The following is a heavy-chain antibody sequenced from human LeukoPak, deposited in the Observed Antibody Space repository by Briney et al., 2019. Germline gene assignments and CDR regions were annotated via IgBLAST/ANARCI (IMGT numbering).Heavy chain of an antibody. V-gene: IGHV4-61*02. D-gene: IGHD1-26*01. CDR1: GGSISSGSYY. CDR2: IYTSGST. Sequence: SQTLSLTCTVSGGSISSGSYYWSWIRQPAGKGLEWIGRIYTSGSTNYNPSLKSRVTISVDTSKNQFSLKLSSVTAADTAVYYCARGVGATDFGYWGQGTLVTVSS. CDR3: ARGVGATDFGY. J-gene: IGHJ4*02.